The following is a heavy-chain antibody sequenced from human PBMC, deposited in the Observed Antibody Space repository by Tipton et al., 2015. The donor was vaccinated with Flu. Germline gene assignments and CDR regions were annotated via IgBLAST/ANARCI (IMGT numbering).Heavy chain of an antibody. J-gene: IGHJ1*01. Sequence: LRLSCTVSGASISSSYWSWIRQAPGKGLVWIGHIYYSGITNYNPSLKSRITISVDTSKNQFSLRLSYVTAADTAVYYCASDPNLQRWGQGTL. D-gene: IGHD2-8*01. V-gene: IGHV4-59*01. CDR1: GASISSSY. CDR3: ASDPNLQR. CDR2: IYYSGIT.